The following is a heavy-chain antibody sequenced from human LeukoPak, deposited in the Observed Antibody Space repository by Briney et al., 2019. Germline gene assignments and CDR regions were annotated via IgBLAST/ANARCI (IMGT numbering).Heavy chain of an antibody. CDR1: GYTFTDYY. D-gene: IGHD3-22*01. J-gene: IGHJ4*02. CDR3: ARSSSGYHY. CDR2: INPNSGGT. V-gene: IGHV1-2*02. Sequence: ASVEVSCKTSGYTFTDYYIHWVRQAPGQGLDWMGWINPNSGGTYYARKFQGRVTMTRDTSISTAYMELSRLKSDDTAVFYCARSSSGYHYWGQGTLVTVSS.